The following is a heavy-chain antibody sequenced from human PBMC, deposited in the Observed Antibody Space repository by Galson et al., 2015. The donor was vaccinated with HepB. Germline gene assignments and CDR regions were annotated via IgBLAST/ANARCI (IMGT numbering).Heavy chain of an antibody. CDR1: GFTFSSYA. D-gene: IGHD6-25*01. J-gene: IGHJ4*02. V-gene: IGHV3-23*01. Sequence: SLRLSCAASGFTFSSYAMSWVRQAPGKGLEWASVISGSGGSTDYTDSVKGRFTISRDNAKNTPYLQMNSLRAEDTAVYYCAKGVPSGITATVFDLWGQGTLVTVSS. CDR3: AKGVPSGITATVFDL. CDR2: ISGSGGST.